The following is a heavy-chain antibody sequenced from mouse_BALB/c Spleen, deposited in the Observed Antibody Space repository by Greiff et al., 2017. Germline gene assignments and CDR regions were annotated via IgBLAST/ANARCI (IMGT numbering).Heavy chain of an antibody. J-gene: IGHJ1*01. V-gene: IGHV1-18*01. CDR3: ARKDIRARDWYFDV. Sequence: VQLKQSGAELARPGASVKISCKASGYTFTDYNMDWVKQSHGKSLEWIGDINPNYDSTSYNQKFKGKATLTVDKSSSTAYMELRSLTSEDTAVYYCARKDIRARDWYFDVWGAGTTVTVSS. CDR2: INPNYDST. CDR1: GYTFTDYN.